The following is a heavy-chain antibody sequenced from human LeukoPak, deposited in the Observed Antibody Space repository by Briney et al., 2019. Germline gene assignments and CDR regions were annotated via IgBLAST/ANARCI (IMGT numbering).Heavy chain of an antibody. CDR2: TYYRSTWYN. CDR3: ARDFYYYDSSGATYYYYYGMDV. J-gene: IGHJ6*02. Sequence: SQTLSLTCAISGDSVSSNSVTWNWIRQSPSRGLEWLGRTYYRSTWYNDYAVSVRGRITVNPDTSKNQFSLKLSSVTAADTAVYYCARDFYYYDSSGATYYYYYGMDVWGQGTTVTVSS. V-gene: IGHV6-1*01. D-gene: IGHD3-22*01. CDR1: GDSVSSNSVT.